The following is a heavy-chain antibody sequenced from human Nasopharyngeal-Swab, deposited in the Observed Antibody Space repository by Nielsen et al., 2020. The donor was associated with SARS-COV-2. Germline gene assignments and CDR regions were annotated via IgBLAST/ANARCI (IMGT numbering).Heavy chain of an antibody. J-gene: IGHJ6*02. V-gene: IGHV3-33*05. D-gene: IGHD3-10*01. CDR3: YVLIRFGDYYYGMDV. CDR2: ISYDGSNK. Sequence: WIRQPPGKGLEWVAVISYDGSNKYYADPVKGRFTISRDNSKNTLYLQMNSLRAEDTAMYYCYVLIRFGDYYYGMDVWGQGTTVTVSS.